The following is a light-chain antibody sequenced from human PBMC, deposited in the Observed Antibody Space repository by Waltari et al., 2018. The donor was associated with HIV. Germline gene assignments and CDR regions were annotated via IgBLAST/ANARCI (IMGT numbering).Light chain of an antibody. CDR3: LYSYGAPFP. J-gene: IGKJ3*01. CDR1: QSIHNN. Sequence: DIQMTESPTSLSASVEDRVTINCRASQSIHNNLSWYQQKPGQDPNLRIYAASSFQGGVPSRFSGSGSGTDFTLTISTLQPEDFATYCCLYSYGAPFPFGPGTKVDIK. CDR2: AAS. V-gene: IGKV1-39*01.